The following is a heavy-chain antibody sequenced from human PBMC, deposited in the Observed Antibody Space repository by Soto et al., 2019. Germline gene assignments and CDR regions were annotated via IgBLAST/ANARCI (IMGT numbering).Heavy chain of an antibody. CDR1: GFTFSSYS. Sequence: PGGSLRLSCAASGFTFSSYSMNWVRQAPGKGLEWVSSISSSSSYIYYADSVKGRFTIFRDNAKNSLYLQMNSLRAEDTAVYCCARDLPYSSSPFDYWGQGTLVTVSS. D-gene: IGHD6-13*01. CDR3: ARDLPYSSSPFDY. V-gene: IGHV3-21*01. J-gene: IGHJ4*02. CDR2: ISSSSSYI.